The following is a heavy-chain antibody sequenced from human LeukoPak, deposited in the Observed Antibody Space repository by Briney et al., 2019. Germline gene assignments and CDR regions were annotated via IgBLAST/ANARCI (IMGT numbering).Heavy chain of an antibody. V-gene: IGHV4-61*02. Sequence: SETLSLTCTVSGGSISSGSYYWSWIRQPAGKGLEWIGRIYTSGSTNYNPSLKSRVTISVDTSKNQFSLKLSSVTAADTAVYYCARRSSGWPRWVFDYWGQATLVTVSS. CDR3: ARRSSGWPRWVFDY. CDR1: GGSISSGSYY. D-gene: IGHD6-19*01. CDR2: IYTSGST. J-gene: IGHJ4*02.